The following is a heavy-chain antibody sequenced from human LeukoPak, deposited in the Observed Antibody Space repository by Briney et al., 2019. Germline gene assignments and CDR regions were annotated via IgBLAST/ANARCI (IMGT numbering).Heavy chain of an antibody. CDR2: IYYSGST. J-gene: IGHJ3*02. Sequence: PSETLSLTCTVSGGSISSYYWSWIRQPPGKGLEWIGYIYYSGSTNYNPSLKSRVTISVDTSKNQFSLKLSSVTAADTAVYYCARRLPTMPGFDIWGQGTMATVSS. D-gene: IGHD5-12*01. V-gene: IGHV4-59*08. CDR3: ARRLPTMPGFDI. CDR1: GGSISSYY.